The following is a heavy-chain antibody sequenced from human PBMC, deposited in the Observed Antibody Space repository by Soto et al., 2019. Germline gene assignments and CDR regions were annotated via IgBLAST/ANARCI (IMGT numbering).Heavy chain of an antibody. CDR1: GFTLSTYT. V-gene: IGHV3-30*15. CDR2: ISFDGSNK. CDR3: ARELVTIFGVVSERPIDY. Sequence: PGGTLSLSCSASGFTLSTYTMYWVRQAPGEGLEWVAAISFDGSNKYYADSVKGRFTISRDNSKNTLYLQISSLRAEDTAVYYCARELVTIFGVVSERPIDYWGQGNLVTVSS. J-gene: IGHJ4*02. D-gene: IGHD3-3*01.